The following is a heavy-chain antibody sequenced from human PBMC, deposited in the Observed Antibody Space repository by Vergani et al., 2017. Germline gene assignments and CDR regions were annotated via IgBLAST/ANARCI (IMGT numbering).Heavy chain of an antibody. CDR3: ARVIVVVTATPDEYFDY. CDR2: IYHSGST. D-gene: IGHD2-21*02. Sequence: QVQLQESGPGLVKPSGTLSLTCAVSGGSISSSNWWSWVRQPPGKGLEWIGEIYHSGSTNYNPSLKSRVTISVDKSKNQFSLQLNSVTPEDTAVYYCARVIVVVTATPDEYFDYWGQGTLVTVSS. CDR1: GGSISSSNW. V-gene: IGHV4-4*02. J-gene: IGHJ4*02.